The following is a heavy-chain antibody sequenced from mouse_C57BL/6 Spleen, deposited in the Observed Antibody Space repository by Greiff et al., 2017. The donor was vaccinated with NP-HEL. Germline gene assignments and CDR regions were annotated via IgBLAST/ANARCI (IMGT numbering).Heavy chain of an antibody. CDR3: ARQVVERYFDV. Sequence: QVQLKESGAELAKPGASVKLSCKASGYTFTSYWMHWVKQRPGQGLEWIGYINPSSGYTKYNQKFKDKATLTADKSSSTAYMQLSSLTYEDSAVYYCARQVVERYFDVWGTGTTVTVSS. J-gene: IGHJ1*03. CDR1: GYTFTSYW. D-gene: IGHD1-1*01. CDR2: INPSSGYT. V-gene: IGHV1-7*01.